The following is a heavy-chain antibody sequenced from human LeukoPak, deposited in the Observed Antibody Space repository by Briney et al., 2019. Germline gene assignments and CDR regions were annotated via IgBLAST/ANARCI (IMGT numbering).Heavy chain of an antibody. CDR1: GGSISSGSYY. D-gene: IGHD5-18*01. V-gene: IGHV4-61*02. Sequence: PSETLSLTCTVSGGSISSGSYYWSWLRQPAGKGLEWIGRIYTSGSTNYNPSLKSRVTISVDTSKNQFSLKLSSVTAADTAVYYCARMGAGYSYAGGYGMDVWGQGTTVTVSS. J-gene: IGHJ6*02. CDR2: IYTSGST. CDR3: ARMGAGYSYAGGYGMDV.